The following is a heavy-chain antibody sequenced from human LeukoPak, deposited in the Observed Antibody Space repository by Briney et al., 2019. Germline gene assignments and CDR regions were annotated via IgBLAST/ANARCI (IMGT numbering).Heavy chain of an antibody. CDR3: ARDSGPAMVTPGYYYYGMDV. Sequence: SETLSLTCTVSGGSISSYYWSWIRQPPGKGLEWIGYIYYSGSTSYNPSLKSRVTISVDTSKNQFSLKLSSVTAADTAVYYCARDSGPAMVTPGYYYYGMDVWGQGTTVTVSS. CDR2: IYYSGST. J-gene: IGHJ6*02. V-gene: IGHV4-59*01. D-gene: IGHD5-18*01. CDR1: GGSISSYY.